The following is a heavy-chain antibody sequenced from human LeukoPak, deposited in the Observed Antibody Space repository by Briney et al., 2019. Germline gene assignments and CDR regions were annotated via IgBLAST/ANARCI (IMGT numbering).Heavy chain of an antibody. D-gene: IGHD2-8*01. V-gene: IGHV4-31*03. CDR1: GFSISSSDYY. CDR3: ARAYANGLDI. CDR2: IAYSGST. J-gene: IGHJ3*02. Sequence: SETLSLTCTVSGFSISSSDYYWSWIRQHPTKGLEWIGYIAYSGSTYYNPSLKSRVTISVDTSKNHFSLRLSSVTAADTAVYYCARAYANGLDIWGQGTMVTVSS.